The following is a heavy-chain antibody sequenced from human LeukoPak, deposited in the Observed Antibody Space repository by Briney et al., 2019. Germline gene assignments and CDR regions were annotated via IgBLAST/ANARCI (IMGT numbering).Heavy chain of an antibody. J-gene: IGHJ4*02. CDR3: AKDGDSSGWLYNIYFDY. Sequence: PGRSLRLSCAASGFAVSTDVMHCVRQTPGKGLEWVAITSNYETKRIYADSVKVRLTISRDNSKNTLHLHMNSLRVEDTAVYYCAKDGDSSGWLYNIYFDYWGQGTLVTVSS. V-gene: IGHV3-30*18. CDR1: GFAVSTDV. D-gene: IGHD6-19*01. CDR2: TSNYETKR.